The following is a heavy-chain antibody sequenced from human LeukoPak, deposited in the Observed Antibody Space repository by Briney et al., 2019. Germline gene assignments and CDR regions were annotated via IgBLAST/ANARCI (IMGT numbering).Heavy chain of an antibody. J-gene: IGHJ4*02. CDR3: ARHVEWILDY. Sequence: KPSETLSLTCTVSGGSISSSSYYWGWIRQPPGKGLEWIGSIYYSGSTYYNPSLKSRVTISVDTSKNQFSLKLSSVTAADTAVYYCARHVEWILDYWGQGTLVTVSS. CDR1: GGSISSSSYY. V-gene: IGHV4-39*01. CDR2: IYYSGST. D-gene: IGHD5-18*01.